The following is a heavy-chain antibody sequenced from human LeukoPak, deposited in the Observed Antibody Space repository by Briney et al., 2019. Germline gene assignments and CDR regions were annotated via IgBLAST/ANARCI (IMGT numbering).Heavy chain of an antibody. V-gene: IGHV3-48*03. J-gene: IGHJ5*02. CDR1: GFTLSDYE. CDR3: ARGWFDA. CDR2: IRSSGTII. Sequence: PGGSLRLSCAASGFTLSDYEMNWVRQAPGKGLEWLSYIRSSGTIIYYADSVKGRFTISRDNAKNSLYLQLNSLRAEDTAIYYCARGWFDAWGQGTLVTVSS.